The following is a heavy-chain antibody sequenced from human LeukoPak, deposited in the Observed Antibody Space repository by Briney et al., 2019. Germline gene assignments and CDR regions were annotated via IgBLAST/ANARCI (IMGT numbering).Heavy chain of an antibody. Sequence: SETLSLTCTVSGGSISSYYWSWIRQPPGKGLEWIGTIDYSGSTYYSPSLKSRVTISVDTSRNQFSLELSSVTAADTAVYYCARSFGEYPFSYWGQGTLVTVSS. CDR3: ARSFGEYPFSY. CDR1: GGSISSYY. CDR2: IDYSGST. J-gene: IGHJ4*02. V-gene: IGHV4-39*07. D-gene: IGHD3-10*01.